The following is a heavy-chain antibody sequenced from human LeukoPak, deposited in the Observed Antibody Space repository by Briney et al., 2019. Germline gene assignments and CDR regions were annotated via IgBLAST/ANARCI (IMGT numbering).Heavy chain of an antibody. D-gene: IGHD6-6*01. CDR3: ARTRIAAHRTSYYYYYYMDV. CDR1: GYSISSGYY. CDR2: IYHSGST. Sequence: TSETLSLTCSVSGYSISSGYYWGWIRQPPGKGLEWIGSIYHSGSTYYNPSLKSRVTISVDTSKNQFSLKLSSVTAADTAVYYCARTRIAAHRTSYYYYYYMDVWGKGTTVTVSS. V-gene: IGHV4-38-2*02. J-gene: IGHJ6*03.